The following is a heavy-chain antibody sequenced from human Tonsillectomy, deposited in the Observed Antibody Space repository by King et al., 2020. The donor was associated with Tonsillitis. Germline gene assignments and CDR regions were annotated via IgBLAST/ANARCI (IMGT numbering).Heavy chain of an antibody. J-gene: IGHJ3*01. V-gene: IGHV1-18*04. CDR3: VRGVVGVSDDAFDV. Sequence: QLVQSGTEVKKPGASVTVSCQASGYAFTDYGLSWVRQAPGQRLEWLGWVSAETGNTKYAQKVQDRVTMTTDTSTTTAYMELRSLRSDDTAVYYCVRGVVGVSDDAFDVWGRGTMVTASS. CDR2: VSAETGNT. CDR1: GYAFTDYG. D-gene: IGHD2-15*01.